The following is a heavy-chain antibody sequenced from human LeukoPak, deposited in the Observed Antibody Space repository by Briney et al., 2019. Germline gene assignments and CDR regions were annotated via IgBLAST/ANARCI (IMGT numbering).Heavy chain of an antibody. D-gene: IGHD4-17*01. V-gene: IGHV4-34*01. Sequence: SETLSLTCAVYGGSFSGYHWSWIRQPPGKGLEWIGEINHSGSTNYNPSLKSRVTISVDTSKNQFSLKLSSVTAADTAVYYCASSSHYGDPPYYYFDYWGQGTLVTVSS. J-gene: IGHJ4*02. CDR1: GGSFSGYH. CDR3: ASSSHYGDPPYYYFDY. CDR2: INHSGST.